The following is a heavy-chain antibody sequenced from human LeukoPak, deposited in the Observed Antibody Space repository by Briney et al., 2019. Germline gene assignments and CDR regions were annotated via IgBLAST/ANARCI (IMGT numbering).Heavy chain of an antibody. V-gene: IGHV3-30-3*01. D-gene: IGHD4-23*01. CDR3: ARDPNGDYVGAFEF. J-gene: IGHJ3*01. CDR1: GFTFSNSA. CDR2: MPHDGSNE. Sequence: QPGGSLRLSCTASGFTFSNSAMHWVRQAPGKGLDWVAVMPHDGSNEYYADSVKGRFTMPRDNSRNTVFLQMNSLRAEDTAIYFCARDPNGDYVGAFEFWGQGTMVTVSS.